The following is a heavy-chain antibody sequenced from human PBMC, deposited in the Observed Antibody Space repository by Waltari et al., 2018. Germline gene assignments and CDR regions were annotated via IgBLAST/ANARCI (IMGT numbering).Heavy chain of an antibody. J-gene: IGHJ4*02. Sequence: QLQLQESGPGLVKPSETLSLTCTVSGGSISSSSYYWGWIRQPPGKGLEWIGSIYYSGSTYYNPSLKSRVTISVDTSKNQFSLKLSSVTAADTAVYYCAREASSSWYEGDDYWGQGTLVTVSS. CDR1: GGSISSSSYY. V-gene: IGHV4-39*02. CDR2: IYYSGST. CDR3: AREASSSWYEGDDY. D-gene: IGHD6-13*01.